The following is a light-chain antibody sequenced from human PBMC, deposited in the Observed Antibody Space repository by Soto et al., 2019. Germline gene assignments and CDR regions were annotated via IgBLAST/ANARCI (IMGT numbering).Light chain of an antibody. V-gene: IGKV3-20*01. CDR2: GAS. Sequence: ENVLTQSPGTLSLSPGQGATLACRASQSVSSSYLAWYQQKPGQAPRLLIYGASNRATGIPATFSGSGSGTEFTLTISSLQPDDFATYYCQHYNSYSEAFGQGTKVDIK. CDR3: QHYNSYSEA. J-gene: IGKJ1*01. CDR1: QSVSSSY.